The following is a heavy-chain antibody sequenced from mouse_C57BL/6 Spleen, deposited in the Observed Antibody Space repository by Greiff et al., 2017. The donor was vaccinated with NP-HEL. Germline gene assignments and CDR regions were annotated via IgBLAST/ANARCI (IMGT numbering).Heavy chain of an antibody. V-gene: IGHV1-18*01. CDR3: ARGRPYYYGSSYVGYAMDY. D-gene: IGHD1-1*01. CDR1: GYTFTDYN. Sequence: EVQLQQSGPELVKPGASVKIPCKASGYTFTDYNMDWVKQSHGKSLEWIGDINPNNGGTIYNQKFKGKATLTVDKSSSTAYMELRSLTSEDTAVYYCARGRPYYYGSSYVGYAMDYWGQGTSVTVSS. CDR2: INPNNGGT. J-gene: IGHJ4*01.